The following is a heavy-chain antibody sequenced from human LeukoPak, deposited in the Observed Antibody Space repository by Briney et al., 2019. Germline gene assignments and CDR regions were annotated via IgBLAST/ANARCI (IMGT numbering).Heavy chain of an antibody. CDR1: GGSISSYY. V-gene: IGHV4-59*01. Sequence: KSSETLSLTCTVSGGSISSYYWSWIRQPPGKGLEWIGYIYDSGSTNYNPSLKSRVTISAGTSKNQFSLRLSSVTAADTAVYYCARGGYYDSSGYYYFDYWGQGTLVTVSS. J-gene: IGHJ4*02. D-gene: IGHD3-22*01. CDR2: IYDSGST. CDR3: ARGGYYDSSGYYYFDY.